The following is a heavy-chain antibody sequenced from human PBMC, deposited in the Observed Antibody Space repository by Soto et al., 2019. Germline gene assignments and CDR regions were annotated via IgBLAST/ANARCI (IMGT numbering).Heavy chain of an antibody. D-gene: IGHD5-12*01. CDR2: ISGCGRDT. CDR1: EFSFRSYA. CDR3: AKARKRHPTIVP. J-gene: IGHJ5*02. V-gene: IGHV3-23*01. Sequence: HPGGSLRLSCVVSEFSFRSYAMSWVRQAPGKGLEWVSAISGCGRDTYYADSVKGRFIISRDKSKNTLYLQMNSVRADDTAVYYCAKARKRHPTIVPWGQGPLVTVSS.